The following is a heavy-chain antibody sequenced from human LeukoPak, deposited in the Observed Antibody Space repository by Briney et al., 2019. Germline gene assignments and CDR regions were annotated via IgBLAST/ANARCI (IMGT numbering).Heavy chain of an antibody. D-gene: IGHD3-10*01. Sequence: GGSLRLSCAASGFTFSSYSMNWVRQAPGKGLEWVSSISSSSSYIYYADSVKGRFTISRDNAKNSLYLQMNSLRAEDTALYYCAKDISPLWFGESTPMDVWGQGTTVTVSS. V-gene: IGHV3-21*04. CDR2: ISSSSSYI. CDR3: AKDISPLWFGESTPMDV. J-gene: IGHJ6*02. CDR1: GFTFSSYS.